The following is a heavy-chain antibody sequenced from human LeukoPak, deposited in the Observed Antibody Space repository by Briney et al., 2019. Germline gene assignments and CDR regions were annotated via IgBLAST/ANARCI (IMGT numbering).Heavy chain of an antibody. V-gene: IGHV1-2*02. J-gene: IGHJ5*02. CDR3: AREGSENWFDP. CDR1: GYTFTDYY. CDR2: INPNSGGT. Sequence: SEKVSCKASGYTFTDYYVHWVRQAPGQGLEWMGWINPNSGGTNYQGRVTMTRDTSISTAYMELSRLRSDDTAVYYCAREGSENWFDPWGQGTLVTVSS.